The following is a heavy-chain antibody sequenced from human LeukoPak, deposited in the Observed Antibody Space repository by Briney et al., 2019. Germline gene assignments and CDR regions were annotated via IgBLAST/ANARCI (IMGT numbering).Heavy chain of an antibody. V-gene: IGHV4-34*01. J-gene: IGHJ3*02. D-gene: IGHD3-22*01. Sequence: SSETLSLTCAVYGGSFSGYYWSWIRQPPGKGLEWIGEINHSGSTNYNPSLKSRVTISVDTSKNQFSLKLSSVTAADTAVYYCARDRQYYYDSSGYYRRRSDAFDIWGQGTMVTVSS. CDR1: GGSFSGYY. CDR2: INHSGST. CDR3: ARDRQYYYDSSGYYRRRSDAFDI.